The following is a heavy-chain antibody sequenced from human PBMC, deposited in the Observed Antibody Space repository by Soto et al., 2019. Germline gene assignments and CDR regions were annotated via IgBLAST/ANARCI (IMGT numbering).Heavy chain of an antibody. Sequence: GGSLRLSCAGTGFTFSSYGINWVRQAPGKGLEWVANIKQDGSEKYYMDSVKGRFTISRDNAKNSLYLQMNSLRAEDTAVYYCARDPNIVLVPAALRSYYYYYGMDVWGQGTTVTVSS. V-gene: IGHV3-7*01. J-gene: IGHJ6*02. CDR2: IKQDGSEK. CDR3: ARDPNIVLVPAALRSYYYYYGMDV. CDR1: GFTFSSYG. D-gene: IGHD2-2*01.